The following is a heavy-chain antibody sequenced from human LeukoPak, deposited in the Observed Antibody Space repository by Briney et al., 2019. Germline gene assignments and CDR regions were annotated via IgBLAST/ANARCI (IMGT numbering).Heavy chain of an antibody. CDR3: AKDAYYYDSSAYP. CDR1: GFTFSSYA. J-gene: IGHJ5*02. V-gene: IGHV3-23*01. CDR2: ISGSGGTT. D-gene: IGHD3-22*01. Sequence: PGGSLRLPCAASGFTFSSYAMSWVRQAPGKGLEWVSGISGSGGTTYYADSVKGRFTISRDNSKNTLYLQMNSLRAEDTAVYYCAKDAYYYDSSAYPWGQGTLVTVSS.